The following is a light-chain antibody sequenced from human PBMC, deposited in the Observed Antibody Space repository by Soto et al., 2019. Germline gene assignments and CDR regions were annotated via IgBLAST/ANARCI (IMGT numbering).Light chain of an antibody. Sequence: SALTQPASGSGSPGQSITISCTGPSNDFGSHKLVSWYPQYPGNAPKLIIFEAYKRPSGVSNRFSGSKSGSTASLTIPGLQAEHEADYYCCSNAVGSTYVFGTGTKVTVL. CDR3: CSNAVGSTYV. V-gene: IGLV2-23*01. CDR2: EAY. CDR1: SNDFGSHKL. J-gene: IGLJ1*01.